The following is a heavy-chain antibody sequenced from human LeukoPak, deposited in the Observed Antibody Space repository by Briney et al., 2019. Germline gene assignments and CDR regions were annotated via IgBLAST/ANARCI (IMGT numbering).Heavy chain of an antibody. J-gene: IGHJ3*02. CDR2: IYTSGST. V-gene: IGHV4-4*07. CDR3: ARDLPTVTIFGDAFDI. CDR1: GGSISSYY. Sequence: SETLSLTCTVSGGSISSYYWSWIRQPAGKGLEWIGRIYTSGSTNYNPSLKSRVTMSVDTSKNQFSLKLSSVTAADTAVYYCARDLPTVTIFGDAFDIWGQGTMVTASS. D-gene: IGHD4-17*01.